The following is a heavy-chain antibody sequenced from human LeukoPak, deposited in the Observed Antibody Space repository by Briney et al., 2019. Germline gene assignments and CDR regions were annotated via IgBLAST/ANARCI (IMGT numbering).Heavy chain of an antibody. Sequence: GGSLRLSCAASGFTFSSYEMNWVRQAPGKGLEWVSGISWNSGSIGYADSVKGRFTISRDNAKNSLYLQMNSLRAEDTAVYYCARDYYDSSGYHFDYWGQGTLVTVSS. J-gene: IGHJ4*02. CDR2: ISWNSGSI. CDR1: GFTFSSYE. CDR3: ARDYYDSSGYHFDY. D-gene: IGHD3-22*01. V-gene: IGHV3-9*01.